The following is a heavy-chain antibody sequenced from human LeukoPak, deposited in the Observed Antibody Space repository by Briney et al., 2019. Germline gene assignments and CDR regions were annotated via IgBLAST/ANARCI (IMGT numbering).Heavy chain of an antibody. D-gene: IGHD5-12*01. CDR1: GGSIRFYC. Sequence: SETLSLTCSVSGGSIRFYCWSWIRQPPGKGLEWIGYIHYTGHSNYNPSLKSRVTISLDTSKNQFSLKLTSVTAADTAVYYCARHLGGHSGYDADYDYYYGMDVWGQGTTVSVSS. CDR3: ARHLGGHSGYDADYDYYYGMDV. CDR2: IHYTGHS. V-gene: IGHV4-59*08. J-gene: IGHJ6*02.